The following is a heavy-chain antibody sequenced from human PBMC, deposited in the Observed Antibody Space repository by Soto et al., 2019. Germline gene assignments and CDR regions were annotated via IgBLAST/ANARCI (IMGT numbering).Heavy chain of an antibody. CDR3: AKDQLAVAGLNWFDP. CDR2: ISGSGGST. D-gene: IGHD6-19*01. J-gene: IGHJ5*02. CDR1: GFTFSSYA. V-gene: IGHV3-23*01. Sequence: PVGSLRLSCAASGFTFSSYAMSWVRQAPGKGLEWVSVISGSGGSTYYADSVKGRFTISRDNSKNTLYLQMNSLRAEDTAVYYCAKDQLAVAGLNWFDPWGQGTLVTVSS.